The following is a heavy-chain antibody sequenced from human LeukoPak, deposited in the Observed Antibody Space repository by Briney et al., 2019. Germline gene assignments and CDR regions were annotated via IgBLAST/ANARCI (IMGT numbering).Heavy chain of an antibody. CDR3: AREGLGYSYGNILYYYYYMDV. D-gene: IGHD5-18*01. CDR1: GFTFSSYA. Sequence: GGSLRLSCAASGFTFSSYAMHWVRPAPGKGLEWVAVISYDGSNKYYADSVKGRFTISRDNSKNTLYPQMNSLRAEDTAVYYCAREGLGYSYGNILYYYYYMDVWGKGTTVTVSS. J-gene: IGHJ6*03. CDR2: ISYDGSNK. V-gene: IGHV3-30*04.